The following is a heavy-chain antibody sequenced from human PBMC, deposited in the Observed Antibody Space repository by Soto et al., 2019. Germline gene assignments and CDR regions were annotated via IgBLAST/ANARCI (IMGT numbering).Heavy chain of an antibody. Sequence: GGSLRLSCAASGFTFSSYAMSWVRQAPGKGLEWVSAISGSGGSTYYADSVKGRFTISRDNSKNTLYLQMNSLRAEDTAVYYCAKDGYGYSSGSLDYWGQGPLVTVSS. V-gene: IGHV3-23*01. D-gene: IGHD6-19*01. CDR1: GFTFSSYA. CDR3: AKDGYGYSSGSLDY. CDR2: ISGSGGST. J-gene: IGHJ4*02.